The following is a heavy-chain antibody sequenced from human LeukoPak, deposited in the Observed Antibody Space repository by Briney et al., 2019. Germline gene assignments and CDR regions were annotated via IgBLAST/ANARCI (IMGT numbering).Heavy chain of an antibody. CDR2: IYYSGST. V-gene: IGHV4-39*01. Sequence: SETLSLTCTVSGGSISSSSYYWGWIRQPPGMGLEWIGSIYYSGSTYYNPSLKSRVTISVDTSKNQFSLKLSSVTAADTAVYYCARHPSSYSGSCYRGGWFDPWGQGTLVTVSS. D-gene: IGHD1-26*01. CDR1: GGSISSSSYY. CDR3: ARHPSSYSGSCYRGGWFDP. J-gene: IGHJ5*02.